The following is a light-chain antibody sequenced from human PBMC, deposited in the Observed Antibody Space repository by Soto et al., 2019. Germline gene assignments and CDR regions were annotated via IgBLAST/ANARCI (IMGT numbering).Light chain of an antibody. Sequence: QSVLTQPASVSGSPGQSITISCSATSSDVGSFQVVSWYQHHPGKAPKVMIYEDTKRPSGISNRFSGPKSGNTASLTISGLQAEDEAYYYCCSYAGSSTWVFGGGTKVTVL. J-gene: IGLJ3*02. V-gene: IGLV2-23*01. CDR1: SSDVGSFQV. CDR3: CSYAGSSTWV. CDR2: EDT.